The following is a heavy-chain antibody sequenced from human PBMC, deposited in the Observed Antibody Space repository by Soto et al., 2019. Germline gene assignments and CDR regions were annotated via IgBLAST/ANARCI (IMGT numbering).Heavy chain of an antibody. D-gene: IGHD2-2*01. CDR2: ISRSGGST. J-gene: IGHJ3*02. Sequence: EVQLLESGGGLVQPGGSLRLSCAASGFTFSSYAMSWVRQAPGKGLEWVSAISRSGGSTYYADSVKGRFTISRDNSKNTLYLQMNSLRAEDTAVYYCAKVKPHRFVVVPVAPQPYSSSFCGAFDIWGQGTMVTVSS. CDR1: GFTFSSYA. V-gene: IGHV3-23*01. CDR3: AKVKPHRFVVVPVAPQPYSSSFCGAFDI.